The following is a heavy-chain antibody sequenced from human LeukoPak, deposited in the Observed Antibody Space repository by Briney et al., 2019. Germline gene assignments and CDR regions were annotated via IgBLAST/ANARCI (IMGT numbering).Heavy chain of an antibody. J-gene: IGHJ6*02. CDR3: ARAPLHAGYDFWSGYSKLYYYYGMDV. CDR2: MNPNSGNT. V-gene: IGHV1-8*01. CDR1: GYTFTSYD. D-gene: IGHD3-3*01. Sequence: ASVKVSCKASGYTFTSYDINWVRQATGQGLEWMGWMNPNSGNTGYAQKFQGRVTMTRNTSISTAHMELSSLRSEDTAVYYCARAPLHAGYDFWSGYSKLYYYYGMDVWGQGTTVTVSS.